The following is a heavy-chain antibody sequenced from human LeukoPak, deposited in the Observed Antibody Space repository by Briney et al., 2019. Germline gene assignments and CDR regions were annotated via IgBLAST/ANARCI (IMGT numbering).Heavy chain of an antibody. J-gene: IGHJ6*03. Sequence: SETLSLTCAVYGGSFSGYYWSWIRQPPGKGLEWIGEISHSGSTNYNPSLKSRVTISVDTSKNQFSLKLSSVTAADTAVYYCARSHPDIVVVPAAKAGGYYMDVWGKGTTVTVSS. D-gene: IGHD2-2*01. CDR2: ISHSGST. CDR3: ARSHPDIVVVPAAKAGGYYMDV. CDR1: GGSFSGYY. V-gene: IGHV4-34*01.